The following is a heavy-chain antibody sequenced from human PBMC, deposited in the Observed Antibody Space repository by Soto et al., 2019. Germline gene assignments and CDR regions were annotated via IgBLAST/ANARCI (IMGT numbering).Heavy chain of an antibody. CDR3: ARSSGWYGGGFDY. D-gene: IGHD6-19*01. V-gene: IGHV1-46*01. Sequence: QVQLVQSGAEVKKPGASVKVSCKASGYTFTSYYMHWVRQAPGQGLEWMGIINTSGGSTSYAQKFQGRVTMTRDTSTSPVYMEVSSLRSGDTAVYYCARSSGWYGGGFDYWGQGTLVTVSS. J-gene: IGHJ4*02. CDR1: GYTFTSYY. CDR2: INTSGGST.